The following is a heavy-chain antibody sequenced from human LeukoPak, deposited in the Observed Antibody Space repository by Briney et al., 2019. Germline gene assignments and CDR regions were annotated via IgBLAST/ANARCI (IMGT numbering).Heavy chain of an antibody. J-gene: IGHJ4*02. CDR1: GYTFTDNY. Sequence: GASVKVSCKASGYTFTDNYMHWVRQAPGQGLEWMGWINPKSGGTKYAQKFQGRVTMTRDTSISTAYMELSRLRSDDTAVYYCARAAVAGTLWNFDYWGQGTLVTVSS. V-gene: IGHV1-2*02. D-gene: IGHD6-19*01. CDR2: INPKSGGT. CDR3: ARAAVAGTLWNFDY.